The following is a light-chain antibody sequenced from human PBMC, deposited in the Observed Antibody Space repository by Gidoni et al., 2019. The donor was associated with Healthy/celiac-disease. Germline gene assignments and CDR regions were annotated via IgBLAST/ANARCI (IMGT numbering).Light chain of an antibody. CDR2: GAA. Sequence: VLTQSQGTLSLSPGERDTLSCRARPSVSSSYLAWYQQKPGQAPRLLIYGAASMAPCSPDWLSGGGSGTDFILTISRLEPEDFVVYYCQQYGSSPTLTFGQXTKVEIK. CDR1: PSVSSSY. CDR3: QQYGSSPTLT. V-gene: IGKV3-20*01. J-gene: IGKJ1*01.